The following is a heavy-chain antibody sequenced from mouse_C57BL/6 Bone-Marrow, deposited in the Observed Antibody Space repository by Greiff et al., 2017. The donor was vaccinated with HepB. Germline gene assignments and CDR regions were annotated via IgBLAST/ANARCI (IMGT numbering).Heavy chain of an antibody. J-gene: IGHJ4*01. CDR1: GYTFTSYW. D-gene: IGHD1-1*01. CDR2: IHPNSGST. V-gene: IGHV1-64*01. Sequence: VQLQQSGAELVKPGASVKLSCKASGYTFTSYWMHGVKQRPGQGLEWIGMIHPNSGSTNYNEKFKSKATLTVDKSSSTAYMQLSSLTSEDSAVYYCARWTITTVVATDAMDYWGQGTSVTVSS. CDR3: ARWTITTVVATDAMDY.